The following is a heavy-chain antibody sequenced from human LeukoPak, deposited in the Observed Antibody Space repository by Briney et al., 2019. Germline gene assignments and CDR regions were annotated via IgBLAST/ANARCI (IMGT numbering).Heavy chain of an antibody. CDR2: PYSAGKT. CDR3: AKGRLLWFGESLDY. V-gene: IGHV3-53*01. D-gene: IGHD3-10*01. CDR1: GLTVSTNY. Sequence: PGGSLRLSCGVSGLTVSTNYMSWVRQAPGKGLEWVSVPYSAGKTYYAESVKGRFTISRDTSKNTLYLQMDSLRAEDTAIYYCAKGRLLWFGESLDYWGQGTLVTVSS. J-gene: IGHJ4*02.